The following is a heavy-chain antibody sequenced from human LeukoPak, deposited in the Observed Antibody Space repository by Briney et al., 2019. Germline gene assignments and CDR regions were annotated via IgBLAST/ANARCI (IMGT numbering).Heavy chain of an antibody. Sequence: PGESLKISCKGSGYSFTSYWIGWVRRMPGKGLEWMGIIYPGDSDTRYSPSFQGQVTISADKSISAAYLQWSSLKALDTAMYYCARLFGGYFDWYAPLDYWGQGTLVTVSS. J-gene: IGHJ4*02. V-gene: IGHV5-51*01. CDR1: GYSFTSYW. D-gene: IGHD3-9*01. CDR3: ARLFGGYFDWYAPLDY. CDR2: IYPGDSDT.